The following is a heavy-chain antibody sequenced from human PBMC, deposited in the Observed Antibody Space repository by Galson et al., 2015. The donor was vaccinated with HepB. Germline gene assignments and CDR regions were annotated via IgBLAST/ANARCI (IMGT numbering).Heavy chain of an antibody. CDR1: GYTFTGYY. V-gene: IGHV1-2*02. CDR2: INPNSGGT. D-gene: IGHD6-19*01. J-gene: IGHJ3*02. Sequence: SVKVSCKASGYTFTGYYMHWVRQAPGLGLEWMGWINPNSGGTNYAQKFQGRVTMTRDTSISTAYMELSRLRSDDTAVYYCARDGYSSGWYRVDAFDIWGQGTMVTVSS. CDR3: ARDGYSSGWYRVDAFDI.